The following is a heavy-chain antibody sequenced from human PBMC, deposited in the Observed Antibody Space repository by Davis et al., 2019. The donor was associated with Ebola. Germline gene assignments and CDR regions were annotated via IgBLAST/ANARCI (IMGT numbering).Heavy chain of an antibody. J-gene: IGHJ6*02. CDR2: IWYDGSNK. D-gene: IGHD2-8*02. Sequence: GESLKISCAASGFTFSSYGMHRVRQAPGKGLEWVAVIWYDGSNKYYADSVKGRFTISRDNSKNTLYLQMNSLRAEDTAVYYCARARGYCTGGVCYDGVYYGMDVWGQGTTVTVSS. CDR3: ARARGYCTGGVCYDGVYYGMDV. CDR1: GFTFSSYG. V-gene: IGHV3-33*01.